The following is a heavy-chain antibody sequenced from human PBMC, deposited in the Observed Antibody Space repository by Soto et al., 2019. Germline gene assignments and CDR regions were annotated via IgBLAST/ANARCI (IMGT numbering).Heavy chain of an antibody. Sequence: SETLSLTCTVSGGSISSYYWSWSRQPPGKGLEWIGYIYYSGSTTYNPSLKSRVTISVDTSKNQFSLKLSSVTAADTAVYYCARVGVYKQLGHFDYWGQGTLVTVSS. CDR2: IYYSGST. CDR3: ARVGVYKQLGHFDY. J-gene: IGHJ4*02. CDR1: GGSISSYY. D-gene: IGHD6-6*01. V-gene: IGHV4-59*01.